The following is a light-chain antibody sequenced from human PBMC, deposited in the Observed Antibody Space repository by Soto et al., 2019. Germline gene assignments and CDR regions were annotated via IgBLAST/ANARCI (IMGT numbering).Light chain of an antibody. Sequence: QSALTQPPSVSGAPGQRVTISCTGSSSNIGAGYDVHWYQQLPGTAPKLLIYSDNSRPSGVPDRFSGSKSGTSASLAITGLQAEDEADYYCQSFDSSRSGWVFGGGTKVTVL. V-gene: IGLV1-40*01. J-gene: IGLJ3*02. CDR1: SSNIGAGYD. CDR3: QSFDSSRSGWV. CDR2: SDN.